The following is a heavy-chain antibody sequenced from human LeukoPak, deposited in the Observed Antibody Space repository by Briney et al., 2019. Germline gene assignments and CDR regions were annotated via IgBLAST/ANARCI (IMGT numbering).Heavy chain of an antibody. D-gene: IGHD5-18*01. J-gene: IGHJ6*02. CDR2: INHSGST. CDR3: ARGLGYSYGSSKVRYYYYGMDV. CDR1: GGSFSGYY. Sequence: SETLSLTCAVYGGSFSGYYWSWIRQPPGKGLEWIGEINHSGSTNYNPSLKSRVTISVDTSKNQFSLKLSSVTAADTAVYYCARGLGYSYGSSKVRYYYYGMDVWGQGTTVTVSS. V-gene: IGHV4-34*01.